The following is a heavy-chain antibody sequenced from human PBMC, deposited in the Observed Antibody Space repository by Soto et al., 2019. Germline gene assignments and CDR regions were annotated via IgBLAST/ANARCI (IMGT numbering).Heavy chain of an antibody. V-gene: IGHV4-59*08. J-gene: IGHJ4*02. CDR3: ATSGYSSGWYFDY. CDR1: GGSISSYY. D-gene: IGHD6-19*01. CDR2: IYYSGST. Sequence: LENLSLTCTVFGGSISSYYWGWNPQPPGKGLEWIGYIYYSGSTYYNPSLKSRVTISVDTSKNLFSLKLSSVTAADTAVYYCATSGYSSGWYFDYWGQGTLVTVSS.